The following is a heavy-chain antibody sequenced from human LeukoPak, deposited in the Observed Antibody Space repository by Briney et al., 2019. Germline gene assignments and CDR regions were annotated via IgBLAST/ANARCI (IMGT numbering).Heavy chain of an antibody. CDR1: GFTVSSNY. V-gene: IGHV3-66*01. CDR3: AIGTAPYYFDY. CDR2: IYSGGST. Sequence: GGSLRLSCAASGFTVSSNYMSWVRQAPGKGLEWVSVIYSGGSTYYADSVKGRFTISRDNSKNTLYLQMNSLRAEDTAVYYCAIGTAPYYFDYWGQGTLVTVSS. J-gene: IGHJ4*02. D-gene: IGHD2-21*02.